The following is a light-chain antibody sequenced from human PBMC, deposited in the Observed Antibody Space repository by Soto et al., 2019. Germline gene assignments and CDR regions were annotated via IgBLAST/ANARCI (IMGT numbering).Light chain of an antibody. Sequence: QSALTQPPSASGSPGQSVAISCTGTSSDVGGYNYVSWYQQHPGKAPKLMIYEVNKRPSGVPDRFSGSKSGNTASLTVSGLHAEDEASYYCSSYAGSSNVFGTGTKLTVL. CDR2: EVN. J-gene: IGLJ1*01. V-gene: IGLV2-8*01. CDR1: SSDVGGYNY. CDR3: SSYAGSSNV.